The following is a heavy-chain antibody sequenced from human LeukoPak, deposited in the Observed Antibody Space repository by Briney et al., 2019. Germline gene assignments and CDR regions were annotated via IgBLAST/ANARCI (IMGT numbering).Heavy chain of an antibody. CDR2: ISSSSSYI. CDR1: GFTFSSYS. CDR3: ARDPTTYYDILTGYYTD. Sequence: GGSLRLSCAASGFTFSSYSMDWVRQAPGKGLEWVSSISSSSSYIYYADSVKGRFTISRDNAKNSLYLQMNSLRAEDTAVYYCARDPTTYYDILTGYYTDWGQGTLVTVSS. D-gene: IGHD3-9*01. J-gene: IGHJ4*02. V-gene: IGHV3-21*01.